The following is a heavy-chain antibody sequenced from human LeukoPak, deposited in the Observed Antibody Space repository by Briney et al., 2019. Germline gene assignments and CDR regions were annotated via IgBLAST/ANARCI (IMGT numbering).Heavy chain of an antibody. J-gene: IGHJ4*02. D-gene: IGHD2-15*01. CDR1: GFTFSTYA. Sequence: GGSLRLSCAASGFTFSTYAMSWVRQAPGKGLEWVSTVSTSGRSTYYADSVKGRFTISRDNAKNTLYLQMNSLRAEDTAVYYCARRYCSGGSCYIDYWGQGTLVTVSS. CDR3: ARRYCSGGSCYIDY. CDR2: VSTSGRST. V-gene: IGHV3-23*01.